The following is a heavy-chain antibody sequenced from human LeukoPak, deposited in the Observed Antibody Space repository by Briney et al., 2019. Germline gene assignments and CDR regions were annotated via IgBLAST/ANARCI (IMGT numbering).Heavy chain of an antibody. D-gene: IGHD1-26*01. CDR2: TYYRSKWYN. Sequence: SQTLSLTCAIFGDSVSSSTTAWSWIRQSPSRGLEWLGRTYYRSKWYNDYAVSVKSRITISPDTSKNQFSLQLNSVTPEDTAVYYCGRGVGATKGSFDYWGQGILVTVSS. J-gene: IGHJ4*02. V-gene: IGHV6-1*01. CDR3: GRGVGATKGSFDY. CDR1: GDSVSSSTTA.